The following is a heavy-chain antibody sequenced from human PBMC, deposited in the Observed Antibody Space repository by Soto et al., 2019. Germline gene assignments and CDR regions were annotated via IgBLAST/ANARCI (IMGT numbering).Heavy chain of an antibody. Sequence: EVQLVESGGGLVQPGGSLRLSCAASGFTFSSYEMNWVRQAPGKGLEWISYISSSGDTIYYADSVKGRFTISRDNAKNSLYLQMNSLRAEDTAVYYCAMSGAVAGNDYWGQGTLVTVSS. CDR2: ISSSGDTI. J-gene: IGHJ4*02. D-gene: IGHD6-19*01. V-gene: IGHV3-48*03. CDR1: GFTFSSYE. CDR3: AMSGAVAGNDY.